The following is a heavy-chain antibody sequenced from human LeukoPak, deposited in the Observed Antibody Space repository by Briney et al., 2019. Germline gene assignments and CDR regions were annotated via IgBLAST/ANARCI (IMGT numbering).Heavy chain of an antibody. CDR1: GFTLSNYW. Sequence: GRSLRLSCVASGFTLSNYWMHWVRQAPGKGLAWVSRINRDGSITNYAESVRCRFTISRDNARNTLDLQMNSLRADDTAVYYCVRDPFLSGDYWGLGTLVTVSS. J-gene: IGHJ4*02. V-gene: IGHV3-74*01. CDR3: VRDPFLSGDY. D-gene: IGHD3-3*01. CDR2: INRDGSIT.